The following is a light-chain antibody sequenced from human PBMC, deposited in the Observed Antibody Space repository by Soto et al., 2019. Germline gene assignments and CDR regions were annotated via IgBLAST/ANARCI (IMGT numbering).Light chain of an antibody. CDR2: GAS. CDR3: QQFVRSPFT. J-gene: IGKJ3*01. V-gene: IGKV3-20*01. CDR1: QSVTSTY. Sequence: IVLTQSPGTLSLSPGERATLSCRASQSVTSTYLAWYQQKAGQAPRLLIYGASSRATGIPDRFSGSGSGTDFTLTISRLEPEDFAVYYCQQFVRSPFTFGPGTKVDI.